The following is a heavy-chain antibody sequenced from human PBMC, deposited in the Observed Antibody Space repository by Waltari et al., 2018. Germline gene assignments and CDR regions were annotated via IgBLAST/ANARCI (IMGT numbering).Heavy chain of an antibody. CDR2: IYYSGRT. J-gene: IGHJ4*02. CDR3: ARGRGSGWSNYFDY. D-gene: IGHD6-19*01. CDR1: GGCISSYY. V-gene: IGHV4-59*01. Sequence: QVQLQESGPGLVKPSETLSLTCAVSGGCISSYYWSWIRQPPGKGLEWIGYIYYSGRTNYNPSLKSRVTISGDTSRNQISLQLSSVTAPDTAVYYCARGRGSGWSNYFDYWGQGTLVTVSS.